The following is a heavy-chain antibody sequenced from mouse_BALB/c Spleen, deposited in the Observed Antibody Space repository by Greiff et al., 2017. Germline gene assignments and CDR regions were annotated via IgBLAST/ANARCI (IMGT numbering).Heavy chain of an antibody. CDR1: GFSLTGYG. V-gene: IGHV2-6-7*01. J-gene: IGHJ1*01. Sequence: QVQLKESGPGLVAPSQSLSITCTVSGFSLTGYGVNWVRQPPGKGLEWLGMIWGDGSTDYNSALKSRLSISKDNSKSQVFLKMNSLQTDGTARYYCARAYGSRSWYFDVWGAGTTVTVSS. CDR2: IWGDGST. D-gene: IGHD1-1*01. CDR3: ARAYGSRSWYFDV.